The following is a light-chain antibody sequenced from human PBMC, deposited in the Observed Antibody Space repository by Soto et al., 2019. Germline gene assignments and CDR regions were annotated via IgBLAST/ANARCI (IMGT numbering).Light chain of an antibody. V-gene: IGLV2-8*01. CDR2: EVN. CDR1: SSDVGGYNY. J-gene: IGLJ1*01. CDR3: SSYAGRSNV. Sequence: QSALPQPPSASGSPGQSVAISCTGTSSDVGGYNYVSWYQQHPGKAPKLMIYEVNKRPSGVPDRFSGSKSGNTASLTVSGLQAEDEADYYCSSYAGRSNVFGTGTKVTVL.